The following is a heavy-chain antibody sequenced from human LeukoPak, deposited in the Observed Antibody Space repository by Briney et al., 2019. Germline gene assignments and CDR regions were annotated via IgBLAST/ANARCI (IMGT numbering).Heavy chain of an antibody. CDR3: AKDAPGGSYYYGSGSPNWFDP. Sequence: GGPLRLSCAASGFTFSSYGMHWVRQAPGKGLEWVAFIRYDGSNKYYADSVKGRFTISRDNSKNTLYLQMNSLRAEDTAVYYYAKDAPGGSYYYGSGSPNWFDPWGQGTLVTVSS. CDR1: GFTFSSYG. CDR2: IRYDGSNK. J-gene: IGHJ5*02. D-gene: IGHD3-10*01. V-gene: IGHV3-30*02.